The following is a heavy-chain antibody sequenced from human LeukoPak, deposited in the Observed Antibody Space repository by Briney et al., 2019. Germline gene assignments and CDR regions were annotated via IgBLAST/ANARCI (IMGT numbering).Heavy chain of an antibody. CDR2: IYYSGST. CDR1: GGSISSYY. CDR3: ARCSDTNGVCHLDAFDI. V-gene: IGHV4-59*01. D-gene: IGHD2-8*01. Sequence: SETLSLTCTVSGGSISSYYWSWIRQPPGKGLEWVGYIYYSGSTNYNPSLKSRVTISVDPSKNQFSLKLSSVTAADTAVYYCARCSDTNGVCHLDAFDIWGQGTMVTVSS. J-gene: IGHJ3*02.